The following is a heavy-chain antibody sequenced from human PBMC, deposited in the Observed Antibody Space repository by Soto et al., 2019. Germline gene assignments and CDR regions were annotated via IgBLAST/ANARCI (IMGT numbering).Heavy chain of an antibody. Sequence: SETLSLTCTVSGGSISSYYWSWIRRPPGKGLEWIGYIYYSGSTNYNPSLKSRVTISVDTSKNQFSLKLSSVTAADTAVYYCARTLYSYGPRFDYWGQGTLFTFSA. D-gene: IGHD5-18*01. CDR1: GGSISSYY. J-gene: IGHJ4*02. CDR2: IYYSGST. V-gene: IGHV4-59*01. CDR3: ARTLYSYGPRFDY.